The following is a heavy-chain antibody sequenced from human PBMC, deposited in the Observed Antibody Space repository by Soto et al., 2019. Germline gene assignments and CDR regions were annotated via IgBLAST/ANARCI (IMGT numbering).Heavy chain of an antibody. J-gene: IGHJ4*02. CDR2: ISNSGGST. CDR3: AKDLEKWLVQLGGLDS. D-gene: IGHD6-19*01. V-gene: IGHV3-23*01. Sequence: EVQLLESGGGLVQPGGSLRLSCVASGFTLSSYFMTWVRQAPGKRLESVSAISNSGGSTYYADSVKGRFTISRDNAKNTLYLQMNSLRAEDTAVYFCAKDLEKWLVQLGGLDSWGQGTLVTVSS. CDR1: GFTLSSYF.